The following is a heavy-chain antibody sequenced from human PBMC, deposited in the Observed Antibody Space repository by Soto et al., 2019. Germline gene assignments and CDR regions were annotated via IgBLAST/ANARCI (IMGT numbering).Heavy chain of an antibody. Sequence: GGSLRLSCTASGFTFGDYAMSWVRQAPGKGLEWVGFIRSKAYGGTTEYAASVKGRSTISRDDSKSIAYLQMNSLKTEDTAVYYCTRGPMGGNWFDPWGQGTLVTVSS. CDR3: TRGPMGGNWFDP. D-gene: IGHD3-10*01. CDR1: GFTFGDYA. V-gene: IGHV3-49*04. J-gene: IGHJ5*02. CDR2: IRSKAYGGTT.